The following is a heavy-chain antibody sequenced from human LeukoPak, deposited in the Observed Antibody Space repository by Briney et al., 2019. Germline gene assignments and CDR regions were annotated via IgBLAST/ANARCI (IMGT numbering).Heavy chain of an antibody. CDR2: ISNNGLST. Sequence: GRSLRLSCAASGFTFSSYAMHWVRQAPGKGLEYVSAISNNGLSTYYADSVKGRFTISRDNSKNTLYLQMGGLRAEDMAVYYCARVAKSVSYDYWGQGTLVTVSS. CDR3: ARVAKSVSYDY. V-gene: IGHV3-64*02. D-gene: IGHD1-26*01. CDR1: GFTFSSYA. J-gene: IGHJ4*02.